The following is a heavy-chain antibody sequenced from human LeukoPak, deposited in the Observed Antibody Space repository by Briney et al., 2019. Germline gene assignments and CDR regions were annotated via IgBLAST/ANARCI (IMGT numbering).Heavy chain of an antibody. CDR3: ARVYYDNSGYYPYYFDY. D-gene: IGHD3-22*01. Sequence: ASVKVSCTASGYTFPSYDINWVRQATGQGLEWMGWMNPNSDNTGYAQKFQGRVTMTRNTSISTAYMELSSLRSEDTAVYYCARVYYDNSGYYPYYFDYWGQGTLVTVSS. J-gene: IGHJ4*02. CDR1: GYTFPSYD. CDR2: MNPNSDNT. V-gene: IGHV1-8*01.